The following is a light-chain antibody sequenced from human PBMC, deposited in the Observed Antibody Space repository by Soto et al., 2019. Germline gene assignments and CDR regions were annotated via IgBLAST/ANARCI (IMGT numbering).Light chain of an antibody. Sequence: QSVLTQPPSVSGAPGQRVTISCTGSSSNIGAGYDVHWYQQLPGTAPKLLIYGNSNRPSGVPDRFSGSKSGTSASLAITGLQAEDEADYSCQSYDSSLSGYVVVGGTKLTVL. V-gene: IGLV1-40*01. J-gene: IGLJ2*01. CDR1: SSNIGAGYD. CDR2: GNS. CDR3: QSYDSSLSGYV.